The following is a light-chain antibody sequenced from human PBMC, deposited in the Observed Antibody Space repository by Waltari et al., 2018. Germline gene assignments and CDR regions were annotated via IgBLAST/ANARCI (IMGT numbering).Light chain of an antibody. Sequence: DVVMTQSPLSLPVTLGQPASISCKSSQSLVHSDGNTYLMWFQQRPGQSPRRLIYKVSTRESGVPDRFSGRGSGTDFTLKISRVEAEDVGVYYCMQGTHWPYTFGQGTKLDIK. CDR2: KVS. J-gene: IGKJ2*01. CDR1: QSLVHSDGNTY. CDR3: MQGTHWPYT. V-gene: IGKV2-30*02.